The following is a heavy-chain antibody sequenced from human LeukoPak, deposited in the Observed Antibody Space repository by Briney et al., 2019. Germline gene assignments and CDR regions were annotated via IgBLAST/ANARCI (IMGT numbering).Heavy chain of an antibody. CDR3: AREGRITIFGVVIIKEYFQH. Sequence: SETLSLTCAVYGGSFSGYYWSWIRQPPGKGLEWIGEINHSGSTNYNPSHKSRVTISVDTSKNQFSLKLSSVTAADTAVYYCAREGRITIFGVVIIKEYFQHWGQGTLVTVSS. D-gene: IGHD3-3*01. CDR1: GGSFSGYY. V-gene: IGHV4-34*01. J-gene: IGHJ1*01. CDR2: INHSGST.